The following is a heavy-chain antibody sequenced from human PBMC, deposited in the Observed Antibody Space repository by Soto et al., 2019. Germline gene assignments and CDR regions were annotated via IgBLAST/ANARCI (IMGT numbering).Heavy chain of an antibody. CDR3: CIRFFYYYGMDV. Sequence: QVQLVQSGAEVKQPGSSVKVSCKASGGTFSSYAISWVRQAPGQGLEWMGGIIPIYGTANYAQKFQGRVTITADESTSTAYMELSSLRSEDTAVYYCCIRFFYYYGMDVWGQGTTVTVSS. D-gene: IGHD3-3*01. J-gene: IGHJ6*02. V-gene: IGHV1-69*01. CDR1: GGTFSSYA. CDR2: IIPIYGTA.